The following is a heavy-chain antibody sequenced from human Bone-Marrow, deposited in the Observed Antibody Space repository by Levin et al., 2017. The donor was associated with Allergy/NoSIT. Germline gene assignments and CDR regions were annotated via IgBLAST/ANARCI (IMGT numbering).Heavy chain of an antibody. CDR2: IYYSGNT. V-gene: IGHV4-31*03. Sequence: SQTLSLTCTVSGGSISGGGYYWSWIRQHPGKGLEWLVYIYYSGNTYYNPSLKSRVIISVVTSKNQLSLKLTSVTVADTAVYYCARFNGYDFDYWGQGTLVTVSS. CDR3: ARFNGYDFDY. D-gene: IGHD5-12*01. J-gene: IGHJ4*02. CDR1: GGSISGGGYY.